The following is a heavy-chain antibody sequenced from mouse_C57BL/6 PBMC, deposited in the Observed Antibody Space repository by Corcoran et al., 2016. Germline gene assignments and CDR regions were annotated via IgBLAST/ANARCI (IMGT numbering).Heavy chain of an antibody. CDR1: GYSITSGYY. CDR3: AREGLAYWYFDV. Sequence: DVQLQESGPGLVKPSQSLSLTCSVTGYSITSGYYWNWIRQFPGNKLEWMGYISYDGSNNYNPSLKNRISITRDTSKNQFFLKLNSVTTEDTATYYCAREGLAYWYFDVWGTGTTVTVSS. CDR2: ISYDGSN. V-gene: IGHV3-6*01. D-gene: IGHD3-3*01. J-gene: IGHJ1*03.